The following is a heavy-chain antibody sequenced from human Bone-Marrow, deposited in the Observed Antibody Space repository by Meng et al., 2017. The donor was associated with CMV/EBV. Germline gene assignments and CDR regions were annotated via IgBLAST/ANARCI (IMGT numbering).Heavy chain of an antibody. CDR1: GYTFTGYY. D-gene: IGHD2-2*01. V-gene: IGHV1-2*02. Sequence: QLAHSGAAVKKPGAAVKVSGRASGYTFTGYYMHWVRQAPGQGLEWMGWINPNSGGTNYAQKFQGRVTMTRDTSISTAYMELSRLRSDDTAVYYCARGRIPAIPLDYWGQGTLVTVSS. J-gene: IGHJ4*02. CDR2: INPNSGGT. CDR3: ARGRIPAIPLDY.